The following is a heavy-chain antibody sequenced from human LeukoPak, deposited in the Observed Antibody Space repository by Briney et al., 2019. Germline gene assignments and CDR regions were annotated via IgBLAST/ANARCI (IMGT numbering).Heavy chain of an antibody. Sequence: LGGSLTHSCAVSGFTVSSNFMSWVRQAPGKGPEWVPVIYTSGITYYADSVRGRFTISRDNSKNTLYMQMDSLAAEDTAVYCCAREDAGGTYAFDYWGQGTPVTVSS. V-gene: IGHV3-66*01. CDR1: GFTVSSNF. CDR3: AREDAGGTYAFDY. CDR2: IYTSGIT. D-gene: IGHD1-26*01. J-gene: IGHJ4*02.